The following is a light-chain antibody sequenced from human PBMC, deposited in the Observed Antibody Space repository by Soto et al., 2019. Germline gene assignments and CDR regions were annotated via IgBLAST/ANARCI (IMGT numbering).Light chain of an antibody. CDR3: LQDYNYPLA. Sequence: AIQMTQSPSSLSASVGDRVTITCRASQGIRNDLGWYQQKPGKAPKLLIYAASSLQSGVPSRFSGSGSGTDFTLTIRSLPPEDFATYYCLQDYNYPLAFGQGTKVEIK. J-gene: IGKJ1*01. V-gene: IGKV1-6*01. CDR2: AAS. CDR1: QGIRND.